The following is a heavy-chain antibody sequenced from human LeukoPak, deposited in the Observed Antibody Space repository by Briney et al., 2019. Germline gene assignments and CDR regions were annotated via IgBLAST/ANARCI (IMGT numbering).Heavy chain of an antibody. D-gene: IGHD6-6*01. J-gene: IGHJ6*03. CDR3: ASKPISSIAARRGYYYYMDV. Sequence: SETLSLTCTVSGGSISSSGYYWGWIRQPPGKGLDWIGSIYYSGSTYYNPSLKSRVTISVDTSKNQFSLKLSSVTAADTAVYYCASKPISSIAARRGYYYYMDVWGKGTTVTVSS. CDR1: GGSISSSGYY. V-gene: IGHV4-39*01. CDR2: IYYSGST.